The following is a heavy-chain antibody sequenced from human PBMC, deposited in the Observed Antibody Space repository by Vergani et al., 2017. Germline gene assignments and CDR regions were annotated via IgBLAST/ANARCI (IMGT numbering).Heavy chain of an antibody. CDR3: ARARLYSIYPYYYYGMDV. CDR1: GFTFSDYY. Sequence: QVQLVESGGGLVKPGGSLRLSCAASGFTFSDYYMSWIRQAPGKGLEWVSYISSSSSYTNYADSVKGRFTIPRDNAKNSLYLQMNSLRAEDTAVYYCARARLYSIYPYYYYGMDVWGQGTTVTVSS. D-gene: IGHD4-11*01. J-gene: IGHJ6*02. V-gene: IGHV3-11*05. CDR2: ISSSSSYT.